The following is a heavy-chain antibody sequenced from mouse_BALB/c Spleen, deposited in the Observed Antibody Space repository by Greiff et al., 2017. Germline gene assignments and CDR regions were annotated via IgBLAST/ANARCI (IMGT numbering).Heavy chain of an antibody. J-gene: IGHJ4*01. CDR2: IYPGDGDT. CDR1: GYAFSSSW. CDR3: ARGGAMDD. V-gene: IGHV1-80*01. Sequence: QVQLQQSGAELVRPGSSVQISCKASGYAFSSSWMDWVTQRPGQGLEWIGQIYPGDGDTNYKGKFKGKATLTADKSSSTAYMQLSSLTSEDSAVYVCARGGAMDDWGQGTSVTVSS.